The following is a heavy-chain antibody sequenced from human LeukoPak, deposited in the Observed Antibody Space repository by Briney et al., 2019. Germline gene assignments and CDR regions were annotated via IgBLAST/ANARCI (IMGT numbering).Heavy chain of an antibody. D-gene: IGHD6-13*01. J-gene: IGHJ6*03. V-gene: IGHV3-21*01. CDR2: ISGGSTYI. Sequence: GGSLRLSCAASGFTFSNAWMSWVRQAPGKGLEWVSSISGGSTYIYYADSVKGRFTISRDNAKNSLYLQMNSLRAEDTAVYYCARPPWGIPAAAMDVWGRGTTVTVSS. CDR3: ARPPWGIPAAAMDV. CDR1: GFTFSNAW.